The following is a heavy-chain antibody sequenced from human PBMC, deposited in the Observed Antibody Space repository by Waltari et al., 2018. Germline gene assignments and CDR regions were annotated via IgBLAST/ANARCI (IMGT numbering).Heavy chain of an antibody. CDR2: FDHEEGET. CDR1: GYTLTELS. Sequence: QVQLVQSGAEVKKPGASVKVSCKVSGYTLTELSMHWVRQAPGKGLEWMGGFDHEEGETIYAQKFQGRVTMTEDTSTDTAYMELSSLRSEDTAVYYCATWSAGGWYYYYYGMDVWGQGTTVTVSS. J-gene: IGHJ6*02. V-gene: IGHV1-24*01. CDR3: ATWSAGGWYYYYYGMDV. D-gene: IGHD6-19*01.